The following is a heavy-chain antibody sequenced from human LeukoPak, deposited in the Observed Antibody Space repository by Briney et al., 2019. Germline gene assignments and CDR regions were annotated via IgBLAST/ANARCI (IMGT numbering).Heavy chain of an antibody. D-gene: IGHD1-26*01. V-gene: IGHV1-69*13. J-gene: IGHJ4*02. CDR2: IIPIFGTA. Sequence: SVKVSCKASGGTFSSHAISWVRQAPGQGREWMGGIIPIFGTANYAQKFQGRVTITAHESTSTAYMELSSLRSEDTAVYYCARSSGRGYWGQGTLVTVSS. CDR1: GGTFSSHA. CDR3: ARSSGRGY.